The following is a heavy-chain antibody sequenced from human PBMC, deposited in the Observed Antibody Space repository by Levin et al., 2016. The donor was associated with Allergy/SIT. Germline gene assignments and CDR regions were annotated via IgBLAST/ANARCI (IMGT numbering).Heavy chain of an antibody. CDR1: GGSFSGYY. Sequence: SETLSLTCAVYGGSFSGYYWSWIRQPPGKGLEWIGEINHSGSTNYNPSLKSRVTISVDTSKNQFSLKLSSVTAADTAVYYCARAIYYDSSGYYPPYQGWFDPWGQGTLVTVSS. V-gene: IGHV4-34*01. J-gene: IGHJ5*02. D-gene: IGHD3-22*01. CDR2: INHSGST. CDR3: ARAIYYDSSGYYPPYQGWFDP.